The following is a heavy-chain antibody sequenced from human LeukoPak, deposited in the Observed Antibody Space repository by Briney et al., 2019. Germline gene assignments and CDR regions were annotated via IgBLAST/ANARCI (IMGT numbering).Heavy chain of an antibody. V-gene: IGHV4-39*07. Sequence: SETLSLTCTVSGDSISSYISYWGWIRQPPGKGLEWIGTISYSGTTYYNPSLKSRVIISLDTSRSQFSLRLRSVTAADTAVYYCARAIYTDNDAFDFWGQGTMVTVSS. J-gene: IGHJ3*01. CDR1: GDSISSYISY. CDR2: ISYSGTT. CDR3: ARAIYTDNDAFDF. D-gene: IGHD2-2*02.